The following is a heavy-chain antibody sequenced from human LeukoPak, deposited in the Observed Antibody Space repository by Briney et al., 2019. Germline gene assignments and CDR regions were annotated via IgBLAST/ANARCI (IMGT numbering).Heavy chain of an antibody. D-gene: IGHD6-13*01. V-gene: IGHV3-30*04. CDR2: ISYDGSNK. J-gene: IGHJ4*02. CDR1: GFTFSSYA. Sequence: PGRYLRLSCAASGFTFSSYAMHWVRQAPGKGLEWVAVISYDGSNKYYADSVKGRFTISRDNSKNTLYLQMNSLRAEDTAVYYCARDPAPGYSSSWYGIYDYWGQGTLVTVSS. CDR3: ARDPAPGYSSSWYGIYDY.